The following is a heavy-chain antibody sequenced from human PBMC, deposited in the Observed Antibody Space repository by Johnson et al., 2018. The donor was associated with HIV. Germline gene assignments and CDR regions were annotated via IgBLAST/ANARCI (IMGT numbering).Heavy chain of an antibody. CDR1: GFTVSSNY. J-gene: IGHJ3*02. CDR3: AKDMSRIAAGSDAFDI. CDR2: ISDDGTNT. V-gene: IGHV3-30*18. D-gene: IGHD6-13*01. Sequence: QVQLVESGGGLVQPGGSLRLSCAASGFTVSSNYMSWVRQAPGKGLEGVAVISDDGTNTDYADAVKGRFTISRDNSKNTLYLQMNSRRAEDTALYYCAKDMSRIAAGSDAFDIWGQGTMVTVSS.